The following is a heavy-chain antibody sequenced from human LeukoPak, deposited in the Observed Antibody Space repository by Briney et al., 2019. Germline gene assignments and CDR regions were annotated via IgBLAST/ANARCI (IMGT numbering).Heavy chain of an antibody. J-gene: IGHJ4*02. V-gene: IGHV4-34*10. Sequence: SETLSLTCAVYGGSFRGYYWSWIRQPPGKALEWIGEINHSGSTNYNPSLKSRVPMSVDTSKNQFSLKLSSVTAADTAVYYCAAGYSSIIDYWGQGTLVTVSS. CDR2: INHSGST. D-gene: IGHD6-13*01. CDR3: AAGYSSIIDY. CDR1: GGSFRGYY.